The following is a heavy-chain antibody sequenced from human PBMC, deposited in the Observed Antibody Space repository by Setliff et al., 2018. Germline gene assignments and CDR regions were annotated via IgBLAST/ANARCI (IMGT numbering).Heavy chain of an antibody. V-gene: IGHV1-46*01. CDR2: INPSGGYA. J-gene: IGHJ4*02. CDR1: GYTFTTYY. Sequence: ASVKVSCKASGYTFTTYYMHWVRPAPGQGLEWMGIINPSGGYANYAQKFQGRVTMTRDTSTSTVYMELSSLRSEDTAVYYCARAPLESGYYYGQVTYFDNWGQGTLVTVSS. CDR3: ARAPLESGYYYGQVTYFDN. D-gene: IGHD5-18*01.